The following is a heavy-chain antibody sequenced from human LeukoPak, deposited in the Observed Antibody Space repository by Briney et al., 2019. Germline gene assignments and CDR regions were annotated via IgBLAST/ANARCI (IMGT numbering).Heavy chain of an antibody. D-gene: IGHD3-9*01. Sequence: GGSLRLSCAASGFTFSSYGMHWVRQAPGKGLEWVAVISYDGSNRYYADSVKGRFTISRDNSKNTLYLQMNSLRAEDTAVYYCATTYYDILTGYYDDYWGQGTLVTVSS. J-gene: IGHJ4*02. CDR2: ISYDGSNR. CDR1: GFTFSSYG. V-gene: IGHV3-30*03. CDR3: ATTYYDILTGYYDDY.